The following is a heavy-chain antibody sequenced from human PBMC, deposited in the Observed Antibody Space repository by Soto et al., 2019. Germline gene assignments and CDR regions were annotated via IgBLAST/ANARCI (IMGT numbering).Heavy chain of an antibody. V-gene: IGHV3-23*01. CDR3: AKDLGSYYSVDY. D-gene: IGHD1-26*01. Sequence: PXGSLRLSCAASGFTFSSYAMTWVRQAPGKGLEWVSTITESGGSTYYADSVKGRFTISRDNSENTLYLQMNSLRAEDTAVYYCAKDLGSYYSVDYWGQGTLVTVSS. CDR2: ITESGGST. CDR1: GFTFSSYA. J-gene: IGHJ4*02.